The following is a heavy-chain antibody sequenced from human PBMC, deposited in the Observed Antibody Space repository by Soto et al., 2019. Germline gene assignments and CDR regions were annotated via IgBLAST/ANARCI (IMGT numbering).Heavy chain of an antibody. J-gene: IGHJ4*02. Sequence: QVQLQESGPGLVKPSETLSLTCTVSGGSVSSGSYYWSWIRQPPGKGLEWIGYIYYSGSTNYNPSLRWRVTISVDTSKNQFSLKLSSVTAADTAVYYCGSYSSGWYDVSYWGQGTLVTVSS. D-gene: IGHD6-19*01. CDR1: GGSVSSGSYY. CDR2: IYYSGST. V-gene: IGHV4-61*01. CDR3: GSYSSGWYDVSY.